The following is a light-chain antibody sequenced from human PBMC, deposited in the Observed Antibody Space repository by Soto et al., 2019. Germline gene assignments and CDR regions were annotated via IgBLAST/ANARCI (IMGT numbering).Light chain of an antibody. Sequence: QYVLTQPPSATGTPGQKVTLSSSRSSSNIGSNTVNWYQQLPGTAPKLLIYSNNHRPSGVPDRFSGSKSGTSASLAISGLQSEDEADYYCAAWDDSLNGYVFGTGTKVTVL. J-gene: IGLJ1*01. CDR2: SNN. CDR3: AAWDDSLNGYV. CDR1: SSNIGSNT. V-gene: IGLV1-44*01.